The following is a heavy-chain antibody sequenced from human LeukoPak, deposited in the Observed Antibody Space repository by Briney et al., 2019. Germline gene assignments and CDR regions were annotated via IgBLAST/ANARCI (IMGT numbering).Heavy chain of an antibody. CDR3: ARDNSIGGRGWWFDP. V-gene: IGHV1-46*01. J-gene: IGHJ5*02. D-gene: IGHD4-23*01. CDR2: INPSGGST. CDR1: GYTFTNYY. Sequence: ASVKVSCKASGYTFTNYYMHWVRQAPGQGLEWMGLINPSGGSTSYAEKFQGRVIMTRDMSTTTDYMELSSLRSEDTAVYYCARDNSIGGRGWWFDPWGQGTLVTVSS.